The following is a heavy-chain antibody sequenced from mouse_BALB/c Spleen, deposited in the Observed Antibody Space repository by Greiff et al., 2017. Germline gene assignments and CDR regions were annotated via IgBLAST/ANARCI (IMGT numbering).Heavy chain of an antibody. D-gene: IGHD2-4*01. CDR1: GYTFTDYA. CDR3: ASYDYDLYYAMDY. Sequence: VQLQQSGPELVRPGESVKISCKGSGYTFTDYAMHWVKQSHAKSLEWIGVISIYYDNTNYNQKFKGKATMTVDKSSSTAYMELARLTSEDSAIYYCASYDYDLYYAMDYWGQGTSVTVSS. CDR2: ISIYYDNT. V-gene: IGHV1-67*01. J-gene: IGHJ4*01.